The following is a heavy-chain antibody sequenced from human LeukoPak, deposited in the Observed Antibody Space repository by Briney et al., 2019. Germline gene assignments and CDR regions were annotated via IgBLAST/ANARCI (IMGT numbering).Heavy chain of an antibody. CDR3: AKQRGYSYGYEY. Sequence: GGPLRLPCAASGFTYSIFGVLCARQAPGGALEGVAVISYDGSNKYYADSVKGRFTISRDNSKNTLYLQMNSLRAEDTAVYYCAKQRGYSYGYEYWGQGTLVTVSS. CDR2: ISYDGSNK. CDR1: GFTYSIFG. V-gene: IGHV3-30*18. D-gene: IGHD5-18*01. J-gene: IGHJ4*02.